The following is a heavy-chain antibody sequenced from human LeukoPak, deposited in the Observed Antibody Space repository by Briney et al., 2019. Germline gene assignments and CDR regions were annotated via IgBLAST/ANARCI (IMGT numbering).Heavy chain of an antibody. CDR2: IYTSGST. Sequence: SETLSLTCTVSGGSISSYYWSWIRQPAGKGLEWIGRIYTSGSTNYNPTLKSRVTISVDTSKNQSSLKLSSVTAADTAVYYCARDRFDYGDYYYYYMDVWGKGTTVTVSS. CDR1: GGSISSYY. V-gene: IGHV4-4*07. CDR3: ARDRFDYGDYYYYYMDV. J-gene: IGHJ6*03. D-gene: IGHD4-17*01.